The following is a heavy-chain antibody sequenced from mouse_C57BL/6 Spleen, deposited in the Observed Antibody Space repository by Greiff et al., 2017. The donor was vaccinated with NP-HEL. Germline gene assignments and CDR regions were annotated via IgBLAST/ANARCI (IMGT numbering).Heavy chain of an antibody. CDR2: ILPGSGST. J-gene: IGHJ3*01. D-gene: IGHD2-4*01. V-gene: IGHV1-9*01. Sequence: VQLQQSGAELMKPGASVKLSCKATGYTFTGYWIEWVKQRPGHGLEWIGEILPGSGSTNYNEKFKGKATFTAVSSSNTAYMQLSSLTTEDSAISYCARAEITTEGFPYWSQGALVTVSA. CDR1: GYTFTGYW. CDR3: ARAEITTEGFPY.